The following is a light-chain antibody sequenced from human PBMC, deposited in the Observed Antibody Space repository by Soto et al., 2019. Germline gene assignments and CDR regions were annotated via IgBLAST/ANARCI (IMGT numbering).Light chain of an antibody. V-gene: IGKV3-15*01. CDR1: QSISGT. Sequence: VMTQSPATLSVSPGETATLSCRASQSISGTLAWYQQKPGQAPRLLIYGASTRATSFPARFSGSGSGTDFTLTISRLEPEDFVVFYCYQYGSTPPTFGQGTKVDIK. J-gene: IGKJ1*01. CDR3: YQYGSTPPT. CDR2: GAS.